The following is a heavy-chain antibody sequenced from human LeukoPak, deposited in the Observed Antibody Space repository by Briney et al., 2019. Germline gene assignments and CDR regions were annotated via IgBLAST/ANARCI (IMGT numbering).Heavy chain of an antibody. V-gene: IGHV3-15*01. Sequence: GGSLRLSCAASGFTFSNAWMSWVRQAPGKGLEWVGRIKSKTDGGTTDYAAPVKGRFTISRDDSKNTLYLQMNSLKTEDTAVYYCTTAPYHYYDSSGYYLWGQGTLVTVSS. CDR1: GFTFSNAW. CDR3: TTAPYHYYDSSGYYL. D-gene: IGHD3-22*01. CDR2: IKSKTDGGTT. J-gene: IGHJ5*02.